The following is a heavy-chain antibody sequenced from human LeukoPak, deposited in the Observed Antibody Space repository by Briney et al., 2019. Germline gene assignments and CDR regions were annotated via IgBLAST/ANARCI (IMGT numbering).Heavy chain of an antibody. CDR1: ENTFTNYY. CDR3: ARDMGTRVTPISYAYV. V-gene: IGHV1-46*01. D-gene: IGHD2-8*01. J-gene: IGHJ3*01. Sequence: GASVKVSCKASENTFTNYYMHWVRQAPGQGLEWLGIINPNGDRTNYAQTFQGRVTMTRDTSTTTVYMELSSLGSEDTAVYYCARDMGTRVTPISYAYVWGQGTMVTVSS. CDR2: INPNGDRT.